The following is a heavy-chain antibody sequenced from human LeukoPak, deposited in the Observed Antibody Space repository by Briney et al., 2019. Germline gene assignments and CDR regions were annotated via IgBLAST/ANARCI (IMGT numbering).Heavy chain of an antibody. V-gene: IGHV4-59*08. D-gene: IGHD3-22*01. Sequence: PSETLSLTCTVSGGSISSYYWSWIRQPPGKGLEWIGYIYYSGSTNYNPSLKSRLTMSLDTSKNHFSLKLSSVTAADTAVYYCVRLVDDSSGPLDNWGQGTLVTVSS. CDR1: GGSISSYY. J-gene: IGHJ4*02. CDR2: IYYSGST. CDR3: VRLVDDSSGPLDN.